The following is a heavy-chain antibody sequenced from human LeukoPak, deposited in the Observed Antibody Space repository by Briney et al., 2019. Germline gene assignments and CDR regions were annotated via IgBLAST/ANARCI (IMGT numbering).Heavy chain of an antibody. CDR1: GGSISSYF. V-gene: IGHV4-59*12. CDR2: IYYSGST. J-gene: IGHJ4*02. D-gene: IGHD6-19*01. Sequence: SETLSLTCTVSGGSISSYFWSWIRQPPGKGLEWIGYIYYSGSTKYNPSLKSRVTISVDTSKNQFSLKLSSVTAADTAVYYCARDEARRVGSSGAATRPRGYWGQGTLVTVSS. CDR3: ARDEARRVGSSGAATRPRGY.